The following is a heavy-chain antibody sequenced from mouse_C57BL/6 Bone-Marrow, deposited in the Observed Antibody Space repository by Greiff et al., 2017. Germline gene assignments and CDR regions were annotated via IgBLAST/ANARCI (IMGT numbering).Heavy chain of an antibody. V-gene: IGHV1-81*01. CDR2: IYPRSGNT. CDR1: GYTFTSYG. Sequence: VMLVESGAELARPGASVKLSCKASGYTFTSYGISWVKQRTGQGLEWIGEIYPRSGNTYYNEKFKGKATLTADKSSSTAYMELRSLTSEDSAVYVCARSGNDYDENYWGQGTTLTVSS. CDR3: ARSGNDYDENY. D-gene: IGHD2-4*01. J-gene: IGHJ2*01.